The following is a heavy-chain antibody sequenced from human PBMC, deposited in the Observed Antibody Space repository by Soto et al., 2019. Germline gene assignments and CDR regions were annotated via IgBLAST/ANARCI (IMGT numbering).Heavy chain of an antibody. CDR3: ARDGAVAPEYYFDY. CDR2: IDHSGST. Sequence: QVQLQESGPGLVKPSGTLSLTCAVSGGSISSSNWWSWVRQPPGKGLEWIGEIDHSGSTNYNPSLKSRVNISVDKSKNQFSLKLSSVTAADTAVYYCARDGAVAPEYYFDYWGQGTLVTVSS. CDR1: GGSISSSNW. D-gene: IGHD6-19*01. V-gene: IGHV4-4*02. J-gene: IGHJ4*02.